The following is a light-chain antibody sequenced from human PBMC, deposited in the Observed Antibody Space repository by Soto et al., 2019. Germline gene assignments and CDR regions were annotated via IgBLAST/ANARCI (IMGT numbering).Light chain of an antibody. J-gene: IGLJ3*02. CDR3: ASWDDGLSAVV. Sequence: QSALTQPASASGTPGQRVSIGCSGSNSNIGTNSVHWYQQLPGMAPQPLIYKNNQRPSGVPDRFAGSKSGTSASLAISGLRSEDGAHYFCASWDDGLSAVVFGGGTKLTVL. CDR1: NSNIGTNS. V-gene: IGLV1-47*01. CDR2: KNN.